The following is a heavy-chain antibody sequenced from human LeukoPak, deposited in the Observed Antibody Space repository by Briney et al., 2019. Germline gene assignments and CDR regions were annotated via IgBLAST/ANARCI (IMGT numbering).Heavy chain of an antibody. J-gene: IGHJ4*02. Sequence: GGSLRLSCTASGFTFSNYALNWVRQAPGKGLEWVSSLSGSGGSTYYADSVKGRFTISRDNSKNTLYLQMNSLRAEDTAVYYCAKDSTGGYWGQGTLVTVSS. V-gene: IGHV3-23*01. CDR1: GFTFSNYA. CDR2: LSGSGGST. CDR3: AKDSTGGY.